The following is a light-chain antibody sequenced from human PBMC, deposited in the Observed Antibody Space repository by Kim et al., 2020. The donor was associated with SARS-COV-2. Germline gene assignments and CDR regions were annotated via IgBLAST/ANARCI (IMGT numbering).Light chain of an antibody. Sequence: RVTISCTGSSSNIGAGYDVHWYQQLPGTAPKLLIYGNSNRPSGVPDRFSGSKSGTSASLAITGLQAEDEADYYCQSYDSSLSGSVFGGGIQLTVL. CDR2: GNS. CDR1: SSNIGAGYD. V-gene: IGLV1-40*01. CDR3: QSYDSSLSGSV. J-gene: IGLJ3*02.